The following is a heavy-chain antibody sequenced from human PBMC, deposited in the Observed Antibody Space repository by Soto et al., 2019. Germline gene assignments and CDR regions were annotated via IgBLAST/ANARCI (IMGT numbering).Heavy chain of an antibody. J-gene: IGHJ4*02. Sequence: EVLLLESGGGLVQPGGSLTLSCAASGFTFRNYAMNWVRQAPGKGLEWVSAISNSFSDGNTHYADSVKGRFTIYRDNEKNTVFLEMNSLRAEDTAVYYCAKVFSPEGGNYFEFWGQGTLVTVSS. CDR2: ISNSFSDGNT. CDR1: GFTFRNYA. CDR3: AKVFSPEGGNYFEF. V-gene: IGHV3-23*01.